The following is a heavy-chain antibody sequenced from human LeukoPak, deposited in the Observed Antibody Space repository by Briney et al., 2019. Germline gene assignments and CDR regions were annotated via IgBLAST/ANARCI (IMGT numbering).Heavy chain of an antibody. CDR2: INAGNGNT. D-gene: IGHD3-10*01. V-gene: IGHV1-3*03. J-gene: IGHJ5*02. CDR1: GYTFTSYA. CDR3: ARSILWFGEGWFDP. Sequence: ASVKVSCKASGYTFTSYAMHWVRQAPGQRLEWMGWINAGNGNTKYSQEFQGRVTITRDTSASTAYMELSSLRSEDMAVYYCARSILWFGEGWFDPWGQGTLVTVSS.